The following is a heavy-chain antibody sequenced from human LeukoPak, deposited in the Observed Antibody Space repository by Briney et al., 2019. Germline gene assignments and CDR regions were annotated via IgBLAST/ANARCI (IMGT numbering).Heavy chain of an antibody. CDR2: IYHSGST. Sequence: SETLSLTCTVSGYSISSGYYWGWIRQPPGKGLEWIGSIYHSGSTNYNPSLKSRVTISVDTSKNQFSLKLSSVTAADTAVYYCAREDSRTYYYYMDVWGKGTTVTVSS. CDR1: GYSISSGYY. CDR3: AREDSRTYYYYMDV. D-gene: IGHD6-13*01. V-gene: IGHV4-38-2*02. J-gene: IGHJ6*03.